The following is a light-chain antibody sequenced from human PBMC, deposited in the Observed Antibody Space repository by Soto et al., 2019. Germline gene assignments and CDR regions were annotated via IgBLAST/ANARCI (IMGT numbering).Light chain of an antibody. V-gene: IGKV1-39*01. J-gene: IGKJ1*01. CDR2: LTS. CDR3: QQSSTTPWT. Sequence: DIQMTQSPSSLSASVGDRITITCRASQSISTYLNWFQQKPGRAPKLLIYLTSTLESGVPSRFSGSGSGTEFTLTISSLQPEDFATYHCQQSSTTPWTFGQGTKVDVK. CDR1: QSISTY.